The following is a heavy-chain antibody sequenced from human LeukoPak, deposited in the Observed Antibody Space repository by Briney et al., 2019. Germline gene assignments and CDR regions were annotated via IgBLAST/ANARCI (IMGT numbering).Heavy chain of an antibody. CDR2: IYSSGST. J-gene: IGHJ5*01. D-gene: IGHD3-10*01. Sequence: SETLSLTCTVSGGSISSYYWSWIRQPPGKGLEWIGYIYSSGSTNYNPSLKSRVTISVDTSKNQFSLNLSSVTAADTAVYYCARRPRGVIIKSWFDSWGQGTLVTVSS. CDR1: GGSISSYY. CDR3: ARRPRGVIIKSWFDS. V-gene: IGHV4-59*12.